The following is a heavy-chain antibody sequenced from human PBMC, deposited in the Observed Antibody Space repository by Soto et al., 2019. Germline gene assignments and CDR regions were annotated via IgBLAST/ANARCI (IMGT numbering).Heavy chain of an antibody. CDR2: IWYDGSNK. V-gene: IGHV3-33*01. D-gene: IGHD6-19*01. CDR1: GFSFSNYG. CDR3: ARGIVLAVNGGDRFDP. Sequence: QVQLVESVGGVVQPGRSLRLSCAASGFSFSNYGMHWVRQAPGKGLEWVAVIWYDGSNKYYANSVKGRFTISRDNSKNTLYLQMYSLRVEDTAVYYCARGIVLAVNGGDRFDPWGQGTLVTVSS. J-gene: IGHJ5*02.